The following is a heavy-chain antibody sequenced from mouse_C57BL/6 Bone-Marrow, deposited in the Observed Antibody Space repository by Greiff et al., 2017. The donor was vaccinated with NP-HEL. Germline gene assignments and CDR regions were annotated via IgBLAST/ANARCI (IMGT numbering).Heavy chain of an antibody. CDR1: GFSLTSYG. CDR3: ARKTDY. Sequence: QVQLKESGPGLVQPSQSLSITCTVSGFSLTSYGVHWVRQSPGKGLEWLGVIWSGGSTDYNAAFISRLSISKDNSKSQVFFKMNSLQADDTAKYYCARKTDYWGQGTSVTVSS. CDR2: IWSGGST. J-gene: IGHJ4*01. V-gene: IGHV2-2*01.